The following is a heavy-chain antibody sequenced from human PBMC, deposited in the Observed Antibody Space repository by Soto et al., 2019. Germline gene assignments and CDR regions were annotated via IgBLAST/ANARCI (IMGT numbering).Heavy chain of an antibody. CDR3: ARDKDREQLVGNYYYALDV. J-gene: IGHJ6*02. Sequence: QVQLVQSGAEVKKPGSSVKVSCKASGDTFSSFDISWVRQAPGQGLEWMGGIIPIFRTPKYAQKFQGRVTITADEPTSTAYMELSSLRSEDTAVYYCARDKDREQLVGNYYYALDVWGRGTTVIVSS. V-gene: IGHV1-69*12. CDR2: IIPIFRTP. CDR1: GDTFSSFD. D-gene: IGHD3-3*02.